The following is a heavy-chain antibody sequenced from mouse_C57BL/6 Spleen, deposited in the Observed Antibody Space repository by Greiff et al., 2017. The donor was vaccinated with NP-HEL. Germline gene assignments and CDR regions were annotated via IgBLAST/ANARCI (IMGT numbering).Heavy chain of an antibody. Sequence: VQLKESGPGLVKPSQSLSLTCSVTGYSITSGYYWYWIRQFPGNKLEWMGSISYDGSNNYNPSLKNRISITRYTSKNQFFLKLNTVTTEDTATYYCSRGYYYGSSPCFDYWGQGTTLTVSS. J-gene: IGHJ2*01. CDR3: SRGYYYGSSPCFDY. V-gene: IGHV3-6*01. D-gene: IGHD1-1*01. CDR1: GYSITSGYY. CDR2: ISYDGSN.